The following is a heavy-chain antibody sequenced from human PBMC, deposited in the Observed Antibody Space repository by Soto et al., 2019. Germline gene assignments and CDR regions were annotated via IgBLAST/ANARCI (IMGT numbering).Heavy chain of an antibody. CDR3: ATTPSRGGRYPPDYFDY. D-gene: IGHD1-26*01. CDR1: GFTFSDYY. J-gene: IGHJ4*02. Sequence: GGSLRLSCAASGFTFSDYYMSWIRQAPGKGLEWVSYISSSGSTIYYADSVKGRFTISRDNAKNSLYLQMNSLRAEDTAVYYCATTPSRGGRYPPDYFDYWGQGTLVTVSS. V-gene: IGHV3-11*01. CDR2: ISSSGSTI.